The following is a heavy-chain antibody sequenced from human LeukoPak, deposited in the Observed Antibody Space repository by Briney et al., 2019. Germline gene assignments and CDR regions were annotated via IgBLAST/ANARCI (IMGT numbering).Heavy chain of an antibody. Sequence: SETLSLTCAVSGYSISSGYYWGWIRQPPGKGLEWIGSIYHSGSTYYNPSLMSRVTISVDTSKNQFSLKLSSVTAADTAVYFCAREFPYGSGSYFNDYWGQGTLVTVSS. J-gene: IGHJ4*02. CDR2: IYHSGST. V-gene: IGHV4-38-2*02. CDR1: GYSISSGYY. D-gene: IGHD3-10*01. CDR3: AREFPYGSGSYFNDY.